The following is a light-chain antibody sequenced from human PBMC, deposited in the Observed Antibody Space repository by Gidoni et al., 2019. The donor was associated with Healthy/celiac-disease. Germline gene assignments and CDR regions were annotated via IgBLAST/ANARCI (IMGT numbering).Light chain of an antibody. CDR3: KTWDSNLYV. Sequence: QPVLTQSSSASASLGSSVKLTCTLSSGHSSYIIAWHQQQPGKAPRYLMKLEGSGSYNKGSGVPDRFSGSSSGADRYLTISNLQFEDEADYYCKTWDSNLYVFGTGTKVTVL. CDR1: SGHSSYI. CDR2: LEGSGSY. V-gene: IGLV4-60*02. J-gene: IGLJ1*01.